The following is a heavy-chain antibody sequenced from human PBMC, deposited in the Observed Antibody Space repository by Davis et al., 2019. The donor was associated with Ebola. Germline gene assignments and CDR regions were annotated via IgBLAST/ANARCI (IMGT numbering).Heavy chain of an antibody. CDR2: ISYDGSNK. D-gene: IGHD3-22*01. Sequence: GESLKISCAASGFTFSSYAMHWVRQAPGKGLEWVAVISYDGSNKYYADSVKGRFTISRDNSKNTLYLQMNSLRAEDTAVYYCASLPITMIVEGARAWFDPWGQGTLVTVSS. J-gene: IGHJ5*02. V-gene: IGHV3-30-3*01. CDR1: GFTFSSYA. CDR3: ASLPITMIVEGARAWFDP.